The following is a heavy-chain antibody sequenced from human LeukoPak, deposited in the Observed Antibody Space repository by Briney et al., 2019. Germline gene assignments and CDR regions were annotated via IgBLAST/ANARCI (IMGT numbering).Heavy chain of an antibody. CDR2: ISYDGSNK. Sequence: GGSLRLSCAASGFTFSSYAMHWVRQAPGKGLEWVAVISYDGSNKYYADSVKGRFTISRDNSKNTLYLQMNSLRAEDTAVYYCARGRAWDGYLINYFDYWGQGTLVTVSS. CDR1: GFTFSSYA. V-gene: IGHV3-30*04. D-gene: IGHD5-24*01. J-gene: IGHJ4*02. CDR3: ARGRAWDGYLINYFDY.